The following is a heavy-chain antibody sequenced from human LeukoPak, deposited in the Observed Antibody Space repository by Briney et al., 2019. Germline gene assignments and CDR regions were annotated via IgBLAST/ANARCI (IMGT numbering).Heavy chain of an antibody. V-gene: IGHV4-38-2*01. CDR3: ARAHVVPTDYYYYYMDV. Sequence: PSETLSLTCAVSGYSISSGYYWGWIRQPPEKGLEWIGRIYTSGSTNYNPSLKSRVTMSVDTSKNQFSLKLSSVTAADTAVYYCARAHVVPTDYYYYYMDVWGKGTTVTVSS. CDR1: GYSISSGYY. D-gene: IGHD2-2*01. J-gene: IGHJ6*03. CDR2: IYTSGST.